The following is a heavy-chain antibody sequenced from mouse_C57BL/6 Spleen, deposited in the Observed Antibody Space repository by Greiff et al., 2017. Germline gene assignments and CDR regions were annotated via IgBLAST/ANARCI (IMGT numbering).Heavy chain of an antibody. Sequence: QVQLQQPGAELVKPGASVKLSCKASGYTFTSYWITWVKQRPGQGLEWIGDIYPGSGSTNYNEKFKSKATLTVDTSSSTAYMQLSSLTSEDSAVYDCARFTTVVAPFDYWGQGTTLTVSS. J-gene: IGHJ2*01. D-gene: IGHD1-1*01. CDR1: GYTFTSYW. CDR3: ARFTTVVAPFDY. V-gene: IGHV1-55*01. CDR2: IYPGSGST.